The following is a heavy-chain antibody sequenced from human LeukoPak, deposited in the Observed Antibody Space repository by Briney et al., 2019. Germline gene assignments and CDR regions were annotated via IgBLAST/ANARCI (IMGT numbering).Heavy chain of an antibody. Sequence: HTGGSLRLSCAASGFIVNTNYMSWVRQAPGRGLEWVSFIYADGNTYYADSVKGRFTISRDNSKNTLYLQMNSLRAEDTAVYYCAKIDDYVWGSYPYWGQGTLVTVSS. CDR3: AKIDDYVWGSYPY. CDR2: IYADGNT. J-gene: IGHJ4*02. CDR1: GFIVNTNY. D-gene: IGHD3-16*02. V-gene: IGHV3-53*01.